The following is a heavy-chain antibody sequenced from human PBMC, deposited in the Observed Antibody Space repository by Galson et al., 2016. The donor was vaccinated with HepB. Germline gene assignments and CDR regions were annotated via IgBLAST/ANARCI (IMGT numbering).Heavy chain of an antibody. CDR3: ARGTYYDFWRHGMDV. V-gene: IGHV3-53*01. Sequence: LTLSGAASVLSVSIEYMTWVRPALGHGLEWLPVIYTARATYIAAAVKGRVTTSRDNSKNTLYLQMNSLRAEDTAMYYCARGTYYDFWRHGMDVWGKGTAVTVSS. CDR2: IYTARAT. D-gene: IGHD3-3*01. CDR1: VLSVSIEY. J-gene: IGHJ6*04.